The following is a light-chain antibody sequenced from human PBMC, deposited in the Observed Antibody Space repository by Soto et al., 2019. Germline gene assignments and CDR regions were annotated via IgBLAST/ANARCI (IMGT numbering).Light chain of an antibody. CDR2: GNT. CDR3: QSYDSSLSAWA. Sequence: QSVLTQPPSVSGAPGQRVTISCTASSSNIGAGYDVHWYQQLPGTAPKLLIYGNTNRPSGVPDRFSGSKSGTSASLAITGLQSEDEADYYCQSYDSSLSAWAFGGGTKVTVL. CDR1: SSNIGAGYD. J-gene: IGLJ3*02. V-gene: IGLV1-40*01.